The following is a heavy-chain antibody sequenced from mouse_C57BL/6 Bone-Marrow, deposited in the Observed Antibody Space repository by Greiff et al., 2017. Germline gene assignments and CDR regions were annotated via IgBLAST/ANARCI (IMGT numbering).Heavy chain of an antibody. CDR3: ARAKYYYGSREYFDV. CDR2: INYDGSST. Sequence: EVHLVESEGGLVQPGSSMKLSCTASGFTFSDYYMAWVRQVPEKGLEWVANINYDGSSTYYLDSLKSRFIISRDNAKNILYLQMSSLKSEDTATYYCARAKYYYGSREYFDVWGTGTTVTVSS. V-gene: IGHV5-16*01. CDR1: GFTFSDYY. J-gene: IGHJ1*03. D-gene: IGHD1-1*01.